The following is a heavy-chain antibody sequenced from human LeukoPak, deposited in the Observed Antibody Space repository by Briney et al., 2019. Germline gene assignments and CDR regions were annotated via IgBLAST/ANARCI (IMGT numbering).Heavy chain of an antibody. J-gene: IGHJ4*02. V-gene: IGHV4-4*02. Sequence: SETLSLTCAVSGGSISSDHWWSWVRQPPGKGLEWIAEIYHRGSTNYNPSLMSRVTMSVDKSKNQFSLKLSSVTAADTAVYYCARLGSYCIDYWGQGASVTVSS. CDR1: GGSISSDHW. CDR3: ARLGSYCIDY. D-gene: IGHD3-10*01. CDR2: IYHRGST.